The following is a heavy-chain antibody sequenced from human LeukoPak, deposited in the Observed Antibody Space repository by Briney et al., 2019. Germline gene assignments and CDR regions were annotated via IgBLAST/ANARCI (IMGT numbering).Heavy chain of an antibody. J-gene: IGHJ4*02. Sequence: SETLSLTCSVSGASISSYYWSWIRQPPGRGLEWLGYISYTGSTNYNPSLKSRLTISVDTSKNQLSLSLTTVTAADTAVYYCARHEGTWTFDYWGQGALVAVSS. CDR2: ISYTGST. V-gene: IGHV4-59*08. CDR3: ARHEGTWTFDY. CDR1: GASISSYY. D-gene: IGHD1-1*01.